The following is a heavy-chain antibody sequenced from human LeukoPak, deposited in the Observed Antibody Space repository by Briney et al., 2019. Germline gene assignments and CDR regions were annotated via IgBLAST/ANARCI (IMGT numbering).Heavy chain of an antibody. V-gene: IGHV3-7*01. Sequence: GGSLRLSCAASGFTFSSYAMSWVRQAPGKGLQWVANIQEAGSEKYYVDSVKGRFTISRDNAKNSLYLQMNSLRAEDTAVYYCARGRKDCSAGNCYSDYWGQGTLVTVSS. CDR1: GFTFSSYA. CDR2: IQEAGSEK. CDR3: ARGRKDCSAGNCYSDY. J-gene: IGHJ4*02. D-gene: IGHD2-15*01.